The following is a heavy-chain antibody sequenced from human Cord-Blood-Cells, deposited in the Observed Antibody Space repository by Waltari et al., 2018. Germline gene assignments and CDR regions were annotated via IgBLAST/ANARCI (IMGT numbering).Heavy chain of an antibody. CDR3: VRVVRGPYYYYGMDV. CDR1: GYTFTGYY. D-gene: IGHD3-10*01. Sequence: QVQLVQSGAEVKKPGASVKVSCKASGYTFTGYYIHWVRQAPGQGLEWMGWINPNSGGTNYAQKFQGRVTMTRDTSISTAYMELSRLRSDDTAVYYCVRVVRGPYYYYGMDVWGQGTTVTVSS. V-gene: IGHV1-2*02. CDR2: INPNSGGT. J-gene: IGHJ6*02.